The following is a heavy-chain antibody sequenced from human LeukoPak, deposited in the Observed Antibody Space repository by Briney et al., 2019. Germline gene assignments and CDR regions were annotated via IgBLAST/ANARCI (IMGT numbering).Heavy chain of an antibody. CDR1: GFTFSSYT. CDR3: ARDAYGDYGFNY. V-gene: IGHV3-21*01. Sequence: GGSLRLSCAASGFTFSSYTMNWVRQPPGKGLEWVSSISGSSSKIYYADPVKGRFTISRDNAKDSLYLQMNSLRADDTAVYYCARDAYGDYGFNYWGQGILVTVSS. CDR2: ISGSSSKI. D-gene: IGHD4-17*01. J-gene: IGHJ4*02.